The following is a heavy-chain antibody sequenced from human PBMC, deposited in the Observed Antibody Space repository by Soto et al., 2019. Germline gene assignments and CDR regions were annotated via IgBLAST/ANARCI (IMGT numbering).Heavy chain of an antibody. V-gene: IGHV1-2*02. CDR2: SNPNSGGT. Sequence: GASVKVSCKASGYTFTDYYVHWVRQAPGQGIERMGWSNPNSGGTKTAQKFQGRVTMTRDTYISKASMELSRLRSDDPAVYYCARRKGDYYDSSGYHYYFVYWGQGSLVTVSS. D-gene: IGHD3-22*01. CDR1: GYTFTDYY. J-gene: IGHJ4*02. CDR3: ARRKGDYYDSSGYHYYFVY.